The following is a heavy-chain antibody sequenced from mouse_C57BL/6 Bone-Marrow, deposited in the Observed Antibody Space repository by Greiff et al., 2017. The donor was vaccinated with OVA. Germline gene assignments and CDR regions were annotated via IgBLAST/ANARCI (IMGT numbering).Heavy chain of an antibody. J-gene: IGHJ1*03. D-gene: IGHD2-5*01. CDR1: GYTFTSYW. CDR3: ARSRGYSNLYWYFDV. CDR2: IHPNSGST. V-gene: IGHV1-64*01. Sequence: VQLQQPGAELVKPGASVKLSCKASGYTFTSYWMHWVKQRPGQGLEWIGMIHPNSGSTNYNEKFKSKATLTVDKSSSTAYMQLSSLTSEDSAVYYCARSRGYSNLYWYFDVWGTGTTVTVSS.